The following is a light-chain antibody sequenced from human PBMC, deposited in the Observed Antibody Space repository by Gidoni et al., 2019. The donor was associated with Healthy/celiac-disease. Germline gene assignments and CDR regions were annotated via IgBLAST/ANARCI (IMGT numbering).Light chain of an antibody. V-gene: IGKV1-39*01. CDR2: GAS. Sequence: DIQMTQSPTSLSASVGDRVTITCRASQSISSYLNWYQQKPGKAPKLLMYGASSLQSGVPSRFSGSGSGTDFTLTITSLQPEDSATYYCQQSYSTPRTFGQETKVGIK. CDR1: QSISSY. CDR3: QQSYSTPRT. J-gene: IGKJ1*01.